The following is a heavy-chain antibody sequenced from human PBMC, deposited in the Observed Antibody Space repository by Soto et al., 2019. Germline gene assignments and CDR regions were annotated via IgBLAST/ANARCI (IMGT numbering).Heavy chain of an antibody. Sequence: PSETLSLTCTVSGGSISSYYWNWIRQPPGKGLEWVSVIYSGGSTYYAGSVKGRFTISRDNSKNTLYLQMNGLRAEDTAVYYCARGDGYNPSFDYWGQGTLVTVSS. CDR3: ARGDGYNPSFDY. J-gene: IGHJ4*02. V-gene: IGHV3-53*01. CDR2: IYSGGST. D-gene: IGHD5-12*01. CDR1: GGSISSYY.